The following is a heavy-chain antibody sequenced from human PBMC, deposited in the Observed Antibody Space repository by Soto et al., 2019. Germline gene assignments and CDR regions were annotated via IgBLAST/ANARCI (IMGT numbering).Heavy chain of an antibody. J-gene: IGHJ6*02. Sequence: GGSLRLSCAASGFTFSTSAMNWVRQAPGKGLEWVSTISGSGGITNYADSVKGRFTISRDNSKNTLYLQMNGLRAEDTAVYYCARDRGGSLPCYYYGMDVWGQGTTVTVSS. D-gene: IGHD1-26*01. CDR2: ISGSGGIT. V-gene: IGHV3-23*01. CDR3: ARDRGGSLPCYYYGMDV. CDR1: GFTFSTSA.